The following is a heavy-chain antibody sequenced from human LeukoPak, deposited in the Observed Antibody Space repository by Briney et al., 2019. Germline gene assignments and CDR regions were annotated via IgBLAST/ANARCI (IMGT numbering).Heavy chain of an antibody. Sequence: ASVKVSCKVSGYTLTELSMHWVRQAPGKGLEWMGGFDPEDGETIYAQKFQGRVTMTEDTSTDTAYMELSSLRSEDTAVYYCARGSVFVGAMARYYYYYMDVWGKGTTVTVSS. CDR1: GYTLTELS. CDR2: FDPEDGET. V-gene: IGHV1-24*01. D-gene: IGHD1-26*01. J-gene: IGHJ6*03. CDR3: ARGSVFVGAMARYYYYYMDV.